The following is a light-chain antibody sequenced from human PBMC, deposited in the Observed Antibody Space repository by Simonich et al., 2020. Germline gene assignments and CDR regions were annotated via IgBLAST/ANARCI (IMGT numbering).Light chain of an antibody. V-gene: IGLV2-23*01. CDR2: EGM. CDR3: CSYAGSSTYVV. Sequence: QSALTQPASVSGSPGQSITISCTGTSSDVGSYNLVSWYQQHPGKAPKLMIYEGMKRPSGVDNRFSGSKSGNTASLTISGLQAEDEADYYCCSYAGSSTYVVFGGGTKLTVL. J-gene: IGLJ2*01. CDR1: SSDVGSYNL.